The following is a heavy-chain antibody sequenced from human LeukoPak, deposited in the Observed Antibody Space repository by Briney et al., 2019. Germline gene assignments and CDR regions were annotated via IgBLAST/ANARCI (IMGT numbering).Heavy chain of an antibody. CDR3: AIPVLGSSCSFDY. V-gene: IGHV5-51*01. CDR2: IYPGDSDT. J-gene: IGHJ4*02. Sequence: GESLKISCKGSGYSFTSYWIGWVRQMPGKGLEWMGIIYPGDSDTRYSPSFQGQVTISADKSISTADLQWSSLKASYTAMDYCAIPVLGSSCSFDYLGQGTLVTVSS. CDR1: GYSFTSYW. D-gene: IGHD3-22*01.